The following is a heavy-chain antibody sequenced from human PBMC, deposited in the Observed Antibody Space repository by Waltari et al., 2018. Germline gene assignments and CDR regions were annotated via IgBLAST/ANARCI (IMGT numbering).Heavy chain of an antibody. CDR3: ARQGERYFDFAYDY. D-gene: IGHD3-9*01. Sequence: QVQLQESGPGLVKPSETLSLTCAVSGYSISSGYYWGWIRQPPGKGLEWIGSIYHSGGTYYNPSLKSRVTISVDTSKNQFSLKLSSVTAADTAVYYCARQGERYFDFAYDYWGQGTLVTVSS. J-gene: IGHJ4*02. V-gene: IGHV4-38-2*01. CDR2: IYHSGGT. CDR1: GYSISSGYY.